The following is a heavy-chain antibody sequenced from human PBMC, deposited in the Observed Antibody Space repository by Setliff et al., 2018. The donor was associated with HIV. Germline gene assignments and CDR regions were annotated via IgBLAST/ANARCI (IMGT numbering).Heavy chain of an antibody. D-gene: IGHD3-3*01. CDR3: ARDNLYYNLYDGSPVYGMDV. CDR2: ISYDGTYK. CDR1: GFTFNNYA. V-gene: IGHV3-30*04. Sequence: GGSLRLSCAASGFTFNNYAIHWVRQAPGKGLEWVALISYDGTYKYYAESVKGRFTISRDNSKNSLYLQMNGLRVEDTGVYYCARDNLYYNLYDGSPVYGMDVWGQGTTVTVSS. J-gene: IGHJ6*02.